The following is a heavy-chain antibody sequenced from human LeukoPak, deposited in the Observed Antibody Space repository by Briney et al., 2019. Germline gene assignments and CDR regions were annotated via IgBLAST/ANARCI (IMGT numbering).Heavy chain of an antibody. J-gene: IGHJ4*02. V-gene: IGHV1-46*01. Sequence: ASVKVSCKASGYTFTTYYMHWMRQAPGQGSEWMGIINPRGGSTDYARKFQGRITMTSDTSTSTVYMELNSLTSDDTAIYFCARVGSAAATADYWGQGTLVTVSS. D-gene: IGHD6-25*01. CDR2: INPRGGST. CDR3: ARVGSAAATADY. CDR1: GYTFTTYY.